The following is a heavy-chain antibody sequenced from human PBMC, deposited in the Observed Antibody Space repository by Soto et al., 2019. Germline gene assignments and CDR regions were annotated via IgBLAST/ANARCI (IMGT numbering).Heavy chain of an antibody. CDR3: ARDGLEGGFDY. V-gene: IGHV3-30-3*01. CDR2: ISYDGSNK. J-gene: IGHJ4*02. CDR1: GFTFSSYA. D-gene: IGHD3-16*01. Sequence: WGSLRLSCAASGFTFSSYAMHWVRQAPGKGLEWVAVISYDGSNKYYADSVKGRFTISRDKSKNTLYLQMNSLRAEDTAVYYCARDGLEGGFDYWGQGTLVPVSS.